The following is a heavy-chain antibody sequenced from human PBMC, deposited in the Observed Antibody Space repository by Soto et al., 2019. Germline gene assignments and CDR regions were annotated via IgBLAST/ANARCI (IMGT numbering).Heavy chain of an antibody. CDR3: AGGGINYGDYRSMDV. Sequence: EVQLVESGGGRLKPGGSLRLSCAASGFTFSSDNMQWFRQAPGKGLEWVSSLSSSSTYIYYADSVKGRFTTSRDNAKNSLSLQINSLRAEDTAVYYCAGGGINYGDYRSMDVWGKGTTVTVSS. CDR2: LSSSSTYI. CDR1: GFTFSSDN. D-gene: IGHD4-17*01. J-gene: IGHJ6*03. V-gene: IGHV3-21*01.